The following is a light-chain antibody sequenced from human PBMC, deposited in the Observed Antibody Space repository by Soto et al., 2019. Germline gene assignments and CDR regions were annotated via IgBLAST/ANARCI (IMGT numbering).Light chain of an antibody. CDR2: GAS. J-gene: IGKJ5*01. CDR1: QSISSSY. V-gene: IGKV3-20*01. Sequence: EIVLTQSPGTLSLSPGERATQSCRASQSISSSYLAWYQQKPGQAPRLLIYGASSRATGIPDRFSGRGSGTDFTLTISRLEPEDFAVYYCQQYGSSPPMYTFGQGTRLEIK. CDR3: QQYGSSPPMYT.